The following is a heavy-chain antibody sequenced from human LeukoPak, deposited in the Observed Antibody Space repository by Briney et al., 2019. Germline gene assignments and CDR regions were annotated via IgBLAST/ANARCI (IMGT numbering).Heavy chain of an antibody. J-gene: IGHJ4*02. D-gene: IGHD3-3*01. Sequence: SETLSLTCTVSGGSISSYYWSWIRQPPGKGLEWIGYIYYSGSTNHNPSLESRVTISVDTSKNQFSLKLSSVTAADTAVYYCASLRFLEWLYFDYWGQGTLVTVSS. CDR3: ASLRFLEWLYFDY. CDR1: GGSISSYY. CDR2: IYYSGST. V-gene: IGHV4-59*01.